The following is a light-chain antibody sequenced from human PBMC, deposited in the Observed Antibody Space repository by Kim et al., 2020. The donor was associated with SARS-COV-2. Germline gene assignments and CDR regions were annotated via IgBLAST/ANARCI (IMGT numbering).Light chain of an antibody. CDR2: QDS. J-gene: IGLJ2*01. V-gene: IGLV3-1*01. CDR3: QAWDSSTVV. CDR1: KLGDKY. Sequence: SYELTQPPSVSVSPGQTASITCYGDKLGDKYACWHQQKPGQSPVLVIYQDSKRPSGIPERFSGSNSGNTATLTISGTQAMDEADYYCQAWDSSTVVFGGG.